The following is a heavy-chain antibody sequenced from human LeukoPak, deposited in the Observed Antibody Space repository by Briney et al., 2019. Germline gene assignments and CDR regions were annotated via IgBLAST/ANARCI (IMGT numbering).Heavy chain of an antibody. D-gene: IGHD1-1*01. V-gene: IGHV3-21*01. CDR2: ITTSSTYI. CDR1: GSSFSTYN. Sequence: GGSLRLSCAASGSSFSTYNMNWVRQAPGKGLEWVSSITTSSTYIYYADSVKGRFTISRDNAKNSLYLQMNSLRAEDTAVYYCARRAGTFDYWGQGTLVTVSS. J-gene: IGHJ4*02. CDR3: ARRAGTFDY.